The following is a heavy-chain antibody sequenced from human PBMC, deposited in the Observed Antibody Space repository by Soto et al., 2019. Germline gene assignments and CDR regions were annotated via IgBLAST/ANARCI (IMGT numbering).Heavy chain of an antibody. CDR3: AKPQIARHYYYGMAV. Sequence: QVQLVQSGAEVKKPGASVKVSCKASGYNFTSFYMHWVRQAPGQGLEWMGIINPSGTTTDYAQKFQGRVTMTRDTYTSTYYMELSSLTSEATAVYYCAKPQIARHYYYGMAVWGQWTAVTVSS. J-gene: IGHJ6*02. CDR1: GYNFTSFY. V-gene: IGHV1-46*01. CDR2: INPSGTTT.